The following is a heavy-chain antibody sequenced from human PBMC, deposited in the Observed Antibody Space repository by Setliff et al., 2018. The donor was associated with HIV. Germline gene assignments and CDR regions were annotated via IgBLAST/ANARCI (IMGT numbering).Heavy chain of an antibody. Sequence: PGGSLRLSCAASGFTFSIYTINWVRQAPGKGLEWVSSVTISGDKYYADSLKGRFTVSRDNARNLVFLEMNGLRAEDTAVYYCAKHFLLWSNAFHIWGQGTMVTVSS. J-gene: IGHJ3*02. CDR1: GFTFSIYT. V-gene: IGHV3-21*06. CDR3: AKHFLLWSNAFHI. CDR2: VTISGDK. D-gene: IGHD2-21*01.